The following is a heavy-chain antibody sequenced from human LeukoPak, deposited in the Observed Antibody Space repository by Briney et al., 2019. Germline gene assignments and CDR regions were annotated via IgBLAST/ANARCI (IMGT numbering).Heavy chain of an antibody. D-gene: IGHD4-17*01. V-gene: IGHV3-7*03. CDR3: AKERDGDYVRYTHY. CDR2: INHNGNVN. J-gene: IGHJ4*02. CDR1: GFTFSSYW. Sequence: GGSLRLSCAASGFTFSSYWMNWARQAPGKGLEWVASINHNGNVNYYVDSVKGRFTISRDNAKNTLYLQLSSLRADDTAVYHCAKERDGDYVRYTHYWGQGTLVTVSS.